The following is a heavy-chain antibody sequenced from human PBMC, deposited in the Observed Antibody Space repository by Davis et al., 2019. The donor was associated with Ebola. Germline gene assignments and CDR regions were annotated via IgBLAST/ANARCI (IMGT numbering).Heavy chain of an antibody. CDR1: GGSISSGGYY. D-gene: IGHD2-8*01. CDR3: AGSHCTNGIFCERDH. J-gene: IGHJ4*02. Sequence: PSETLSLTCTVSGGSISSGGYYWSWIRQHPGKGLEWIGYIYSSGSTNYNPSLKSRVTISVDTSKNQFSLKLSSVTDADTAVYYCAGSHCTNGIFCERDHWGQGTLVTVSS. V-gene: IGHV4-61*08. CDR2: IYSSGST.